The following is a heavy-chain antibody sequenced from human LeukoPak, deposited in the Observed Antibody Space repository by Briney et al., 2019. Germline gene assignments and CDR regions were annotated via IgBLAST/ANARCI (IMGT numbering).Heavy chain of an antibody. J-gene: IGHJ4*02. Sequence: SGRSLRLSCAASGFTFSSYWMSWVRQAPGKGLGWVANIKQDGSEKYYVDSVKGRFTISRDNAKNSLYLQTNSLRAQDTAVYYWARDPVPYSSSWFFDYWGQGTLVTVSS. CDR3: ARDPVPYSSSWFFDY. V-gene: IGHV3-7*01. CDR2: IKQDGSEK. D-gene: IGHD6-13*01. CDR1: GFTFSSYW.